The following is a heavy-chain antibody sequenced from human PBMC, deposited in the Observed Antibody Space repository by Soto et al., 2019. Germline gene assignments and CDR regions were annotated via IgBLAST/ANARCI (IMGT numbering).Heavy chain of an antibody. Sequence: QVQLVQSGAEVKKPGASVKVSCKASGYTFTSYGISWVRQAPGQGLEWMGWISAYNGNTNYAQKLQGRVTMTTDTSTSTAYMELRSLRSDDTAVYYCARWVVVPAAMYEGGDWFDPWGQGTLVTVSS. CDR3: ARWVVVPAAMYEGGDWFDP. D-gene: IGHD2-2*01. CDR2: ISAYNGNT. J-gene: IGHJ5*02. CDR1: GYTFTSYG. V-gene: IGHV1-18*01.